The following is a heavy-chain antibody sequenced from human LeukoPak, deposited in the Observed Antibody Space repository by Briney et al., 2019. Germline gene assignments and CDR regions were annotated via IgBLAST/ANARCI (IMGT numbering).Heavy chain of an antibody. D-gene: IGHD2-21*01. J-gene: IGHJ5*01. V-gene: IGHV4-39*07. Sequence: SETLSLTCTVSGGSISSSSYYWGWLRQPPGKGLEWIGSIYYSGSTYYNPSLKSRVIMSLDTSKNQFSLRLTSVTAADTAVYYCARQVAVVEPTDPNWFDSWGQGTLVTVSS. CDR3: ARQVAVVEPTDPNWFDS. CDR2: IYYSGST. CDR1: GGSISSSSYY.